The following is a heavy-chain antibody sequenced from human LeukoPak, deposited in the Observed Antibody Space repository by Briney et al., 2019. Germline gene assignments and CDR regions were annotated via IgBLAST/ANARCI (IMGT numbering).Heavy chain of an antibody. J-gene: IGHJ6*02. Sequence: GGSLRLSCAASVFTFSSYAMHWVRQAPGKGLEYVSAISSNGGSTYYANSVKGRFTISRDNSKNTLYLQMGSLRAEDMAVYYCARSQNERYYYGSGSGDVWGQGTTVTVSS. D-gene: IGHD3-10*01. CDR3: ARSQNERYYYGSGSGDV. V-gene: IGHV3-64*01. CDR1: VFTFSSYA. CDR2: ISSNGGST.